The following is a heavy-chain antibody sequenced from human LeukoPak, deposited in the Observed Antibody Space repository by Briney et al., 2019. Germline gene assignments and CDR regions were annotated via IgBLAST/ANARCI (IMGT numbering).Heavy chain of an antibody. CDR3: ARECEYNWKYCWFDP. CDR1: GFTFSSYG. D-gene: IGHD1-7*01. J-gene: IGHJ5*02. V-gene: IGHV3-33*01. CDR2: IWYDGSNK. Sequence: GGSLRLSCAASGFTFSSYGMHWVRQAPGKGLEWVAVIWYDGSNKYYADSVKGRFTISRDNSKNTLYLQMNSLRAEDTAVYYCARECEYNWKYCWFDPWGQGTLVTVSS.